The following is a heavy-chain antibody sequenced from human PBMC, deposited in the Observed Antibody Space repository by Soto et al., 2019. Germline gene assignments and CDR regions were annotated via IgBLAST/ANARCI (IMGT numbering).Heavy chain of an antibody. Sequence: GGSLRLSCAASGFTFSSYGMHWVRQAPGKGLEWVAVISYDGSNKYYADSVKGRFTISRDNSKNTLYLQMNSLRAEDTAVYYCAKDQSFYTMVRGVIRPFDYWGQGTLVTVSS. CDR2: ISYDGSNK. CDR3: AKDQSFYTMVRGVIRPFDY. J-gene: IGHJ4*02. V-gene: IGHV3-30*18. D-gene: IGHD3-10*01. CDR1: GFTFSSYG.